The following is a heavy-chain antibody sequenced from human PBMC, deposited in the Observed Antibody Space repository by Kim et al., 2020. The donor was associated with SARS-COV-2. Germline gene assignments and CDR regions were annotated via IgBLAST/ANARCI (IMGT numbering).Heavy chain of an antibody. D-gene: IGHD1-1*01. V-gene: IGHV4-31*03. CDR1: GGSISSGGYY. Sequence: SQTLSLTCTVSGGSISSGGYYWSWIRQHPGKGLEWIGYIYYSGSTYYNPSLKSRVTISVDTSKNQFSLKLSSVTAADTAVYYCARDRTGLERGVDYWGQGTLVTVSS. CDR2: IYYSGST. J-gene: IGHJ4*02. CDR3: ARDRTGLERGVDY.